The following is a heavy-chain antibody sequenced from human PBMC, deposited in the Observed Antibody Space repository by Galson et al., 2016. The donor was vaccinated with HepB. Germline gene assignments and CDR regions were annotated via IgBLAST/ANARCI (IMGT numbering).Heavy chain of an antibody. CDR3: ARGSYDRWPLIDAFDV. CDR1: GVSIRNYY. Sequence: SETLSLTCIVSGVSIRNYYWSWVRQSPGKGLEWIGYIHYTGSTNYNPSLKSRVTMSVDSSKNQFFLRLTSVTAADTAVYYCARGSYDRWPLIDAFDVWGRGTMVTVSS. J-gene: IGHJ3*01. CDR2: IHYTGST. D-gene: IGHD5-24*01. V-gene: IGHV4-59*01.